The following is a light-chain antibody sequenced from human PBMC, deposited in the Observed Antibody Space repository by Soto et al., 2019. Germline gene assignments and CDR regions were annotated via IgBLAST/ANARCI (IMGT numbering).Light chain of an antibody. CDR2: DAS. J-gene: IGKJ1*01. V-gene: IGKV1-5*01. CDR1: QSISSW. Sequence: EIQLISVLSILSTYVGDRVTITCRASQSISSWLAWYQQKPGKAPKLLIYDASSLESGVPSRFSGSGSGTEFTLTISSLQPDDFATYYCQQYNSYRTFGQGTKVDIK. CDR3: QQYNSYRT.